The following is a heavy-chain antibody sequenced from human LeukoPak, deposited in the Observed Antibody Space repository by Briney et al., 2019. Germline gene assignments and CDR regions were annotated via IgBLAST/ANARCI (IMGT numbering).Heavy chain of an antibody. J-gene: IGHJ3*02. CDR2: IYPGDSDT. CDR1: GYSFVSHW. Sequence: KVSCKASGYSFVSHWIVWVRQMPGKGLEWLGIIYPGDSDTRYSPSFQGQVTISADKSISTAYLQWNSLRASDTAMYYCARRPSYDFWSGYYGVDGLDIWGQGTMVTVSS. V-gene: IGHV5-51*01. CDR3: ARRPSYDFWSGYYGVDGLDI. D-gene: IGHD3-3*01.